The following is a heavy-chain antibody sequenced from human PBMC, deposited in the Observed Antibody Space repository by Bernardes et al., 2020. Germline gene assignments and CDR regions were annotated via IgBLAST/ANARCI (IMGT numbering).Heavy chain of an antibody. CDR1: GVSISSSSYY. CDR3: ARGAGKNWFDP. Sequence: SETLSLTCTVSGVSISSSSYYWGWIRHPPGKGLEWIGNIYYSESTYYNPSLKSRVTITVDTSKNQFSLKLSSVTAADTAVYYSARGAGKNWFDPWGQGTLVNVSS. D-gene: IGHD1-1*01. J-gene: IGHJ5*02. CDR2: IYYSEST. V-gene: IGHV4-39*01.